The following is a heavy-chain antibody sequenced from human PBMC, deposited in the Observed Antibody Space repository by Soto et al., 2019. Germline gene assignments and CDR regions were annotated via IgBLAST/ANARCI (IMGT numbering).Heavy chain of an antibody. CDR3: GRSPRMGYDSSGYYVGYGMDV. CDR1: GGSISSSNW. D-gene: IGHD3-22*01. J-gene: IGHJ6*02. CDR2: IYHSGST. V-gene: IGHV4-4*02. Sequence: QVQLQESGPGLVKPSGTLSLTCAVSGGSISSSNWWSWVRQPPGKGLEWIGEIYHSGSTNYNPSLRRCATMSSDNSKNPFSLKLSSVTAADTAVYYWGRSPRMGYDSSGYYVGYGMDVWGQGTTVTVSS.